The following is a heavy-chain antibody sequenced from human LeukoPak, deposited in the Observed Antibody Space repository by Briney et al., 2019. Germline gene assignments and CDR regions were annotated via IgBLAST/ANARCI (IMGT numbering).Heavy chain of an antibody. D-gene: IGHD4-23*01. Sequence: GGSLRLSCAASGFTFRSHWMHWVRQAPGKGLIWVSRIDGDESATYYGDSVKGRFTISRDNAKNTLYLQMNSLRVEDTAAYYCAKLGGNVAFWGQGTLVTVSS. CDR1: GFTFRSHW. CDR2: IDGDESAT. J-gene: IGHJ4*02. V-gene: IGHV3-74*01. CDR3: AKLGGNVAF.